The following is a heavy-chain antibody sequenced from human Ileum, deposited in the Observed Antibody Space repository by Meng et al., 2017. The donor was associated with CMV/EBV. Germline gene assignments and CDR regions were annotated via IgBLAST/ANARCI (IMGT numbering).Heavy chain of an antibody. Sequence: GESLKISCAASGFILRDYAMNWVRQAPGKGLEWVSYISSSGSNTIYYADSVRGRFIISRDSARNLLHLQMNSLRADDTGLYYCARVFNSGSFDLWGLGTLVTVLL. CDR2: ISSSGSNTI. CDR1: GFILRDYA. CDR3: ARVFNSGSFDL. J-gene: IGHJ5*02. V-gene: IGHV3-48*03. D-gene: IGHD1-26*01.